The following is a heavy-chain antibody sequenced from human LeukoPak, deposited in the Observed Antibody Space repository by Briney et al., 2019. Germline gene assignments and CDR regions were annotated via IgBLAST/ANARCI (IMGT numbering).Heavy chain of an antibody. CDR1: GFTFSSYS. J-gene: IGHJ4*02. CDR3: ARERWFGELFQYYFDY. CDR2: ISSSSSTI. D-gene: IGHD3-10*01. Sequence: GRSLRLSCAAAGFTFSSYSMNWGRQAPGKWLEWVSYISSSSSTIYYADSVKGRFTISRDNAKNSLYLQMNSLRAEDTAVYYCARERWFGELFQYYFDYWGQGTLVTVSS. V-gene: IGHV3-48*01.